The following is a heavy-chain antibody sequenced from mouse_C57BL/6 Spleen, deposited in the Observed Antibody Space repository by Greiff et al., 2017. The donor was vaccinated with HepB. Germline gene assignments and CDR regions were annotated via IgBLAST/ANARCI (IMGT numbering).Heavy chain of an antibody. Sequence: EVKLQESGPGLAKPSQTLSLTCSVPGYSITSDYWNWIRQFPGNKLEYMGYISYSGSTYYNPSLKSRISITRDTSKNQYYLQLNSVTTEDTATYYCARSGYGSSLYWYFDVWGTGTTVTVSS. CDR3: ARSGYGSSLYWYFDV. V-gene: IGHV3-8*01. D-gene: IGHD1-1*01. CDR2: ISYSGST. CDR1: GYSITSDY. J-gene: IGHJ1*03.